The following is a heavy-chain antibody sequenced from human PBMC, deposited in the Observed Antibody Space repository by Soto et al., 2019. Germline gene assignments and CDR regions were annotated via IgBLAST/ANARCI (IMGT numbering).Heavy chain of an antibody. D-gene: IGHD6-6*01. CDR1: GGSFSGYY. J-gene: IGHJ6*02. V-gene: IGHV4-34*01. CDR2: INHSGST. Sequence: NPSETLSLTCAVYGGSFSGYYWSWIRQPPGKGLEWIGEINHSGSTNYNPSLKSRVTISVDTSKNQFSLKLSSVTAADTAVYYCARGKGGGRQLGRHYYGMDVWGQGTTVTVSS. CDR3: ARGKGGGRQLGRHYYGMDV.